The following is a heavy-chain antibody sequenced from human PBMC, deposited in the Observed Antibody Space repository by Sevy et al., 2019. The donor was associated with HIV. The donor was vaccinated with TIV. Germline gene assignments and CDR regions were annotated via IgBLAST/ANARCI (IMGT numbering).Heavy chain of an antibody. V-gene: IGHV3-11*06. CDR2: ISNRSTYT. Sequence: GGSLRLSCAASGFTFSDYYMSWIRQAPGKGLEWISYISNRSTYTKYADSMKGRFTISRDNAKNSLYLQMNTLRAEDTAVYYCAMVRYTSGVEYFDYWGQGTLVTVSS. CDR3: AMVRYTSGVEYFDY. CDR1: GFTFSDYY. J-gene: IGHJ4*02. D-gene: IGHD6-19*01.